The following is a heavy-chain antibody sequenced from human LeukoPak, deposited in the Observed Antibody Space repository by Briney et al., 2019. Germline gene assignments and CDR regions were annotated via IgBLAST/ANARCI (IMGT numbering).Heavy chain of an antibody. Sequence: GGSLRLSCAASGFTFSSYWMHWVRQAPGKGLVWVSRINSDESSTSYADSVKGRFSISRDNAKNTLYLQMNSLRAEDTAVYYCARFYDYDGGDYYYYYYMDVWGKGTTVTVSS. V-gene: IGHV3-74*01. CDR3: ARFYDYDGGDYYYYYYMDV. D-gene: IGHD3-16*01. CDR2: INSDESST. CDR1: GFTFSSYW. J-gene: IGHJ6*03.